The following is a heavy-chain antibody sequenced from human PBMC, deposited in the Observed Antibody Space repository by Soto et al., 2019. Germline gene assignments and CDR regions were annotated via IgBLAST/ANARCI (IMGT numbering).Heavy chain of an antibody. Sequence: GGSLRLSCAASGFTVSSNYMSWVRQAPGKGLEWVSVIYSGGSTYYADSVKGRFTISRDNSKNTLYLQMNSLRAEDTAVYYCARDLYGNTLAYWGQGTLVTVSS. V-gene: IGHV3-53*01. CDR3: ARDLYGNTLAY. J-gene: IGHJ4*02. D-gene: IGHD4-4*01. CDR1: GFTVSSNY. CDR2: IYSGGST.